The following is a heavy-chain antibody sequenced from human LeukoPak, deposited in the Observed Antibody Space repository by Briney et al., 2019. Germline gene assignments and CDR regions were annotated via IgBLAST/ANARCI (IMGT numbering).Heavy chain of an antibody. J-gene: IGHJ4*02. Sequence: VESLKIYCQCSGYSFTSKWLGWVRQTPGKGTEWMGIIYPGDSDTRYSPSFQGQVTMSADKSISTASLQWSSLKPSDTAMYYCARRDASFNFDYWGQGTLVTVSS. CDR2: IYPGDSDT. CDR3: ARRDASFNFDY. V-gene: IGHV5-51*01. CDR1: GYSFTSKW. D-gene: IGHD3-16*02.